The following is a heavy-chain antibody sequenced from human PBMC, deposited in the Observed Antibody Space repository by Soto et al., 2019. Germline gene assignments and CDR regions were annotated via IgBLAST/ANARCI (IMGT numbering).Heavy chain of an antibody. V-gene: IGHV3-30-3*01. D-gene: IGHD6-13*01. CDR3: ARDWVKGIAAAGINYFDY. Sequence: QVQLVESGGGVVQPGRSLRLSCAASGFTFSSYAMHWVRQAPGKGLEWVAVISYDGSNKYYADSVKGRFTISRDNSKNTLYLQMNSLRAEDTAVYYCARDWVKGIAAAGINYFDYWGQGTLVTVSS. J-gene: IGHJ4*02. CDR2: ISYDGSNK. CDR1: GFTFSSYA.